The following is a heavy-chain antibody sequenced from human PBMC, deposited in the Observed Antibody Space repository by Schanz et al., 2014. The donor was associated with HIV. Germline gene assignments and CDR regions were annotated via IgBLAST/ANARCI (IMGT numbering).Heavy chain of an antibody. D-gene: IGHD6-13*01. V-gene: IGHV3-23*04. CDR1: GFTFSNFA. J-gene: IGHJ5*02. Sequence: VQLVESGGGSVQPGGSLRLSCAASGFTFSNFAMSWVRQAPGKGLEWVSSISGSGVSTFYAGSVKGRFAISRDKSKNTLYLQMNSLRPEDTAVYYCARGQPLVQRWFDPWGQGTLVTVSS. CDR2: ISGSGVST. CDR3: ARGQPLVQRWFDP.